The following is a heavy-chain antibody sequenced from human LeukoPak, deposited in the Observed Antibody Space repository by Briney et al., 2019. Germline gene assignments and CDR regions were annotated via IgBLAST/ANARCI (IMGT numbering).Heavy chain of an antibody. CDR2: ISAYNGNT. CDR3: ARDRTYYDFWSGYYSVKWFDP. V-gene: IGHV1-18*01. CDR1: GYTFTSYG. J-gene: IGHJ5*02. Sequence: GASVKVSCKASGYTFTSYGISWVRQAPGQGLEWMGWISAYNGNTNYAQKLQGRVTMTTDTSTSTAYMELRSLRSDDTAVYYCARDRTYYDFWSGYYSVKWFDPWGQGTLVTVSS. D-gene: IGHD3-3*01.